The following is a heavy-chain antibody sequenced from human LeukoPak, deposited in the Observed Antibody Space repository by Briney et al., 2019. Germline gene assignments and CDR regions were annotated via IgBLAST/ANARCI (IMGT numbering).Heavy chain of an antibody. CDR3: ARLHHDYGSGTYGGAYNYYMDV. V-gene: IGHV4-59*01. Sequence: PSETLSLTCSVSSGFISSYYWTWIRQSPGKGLEWIGYIYYTGSTSYNPSLQSRVTISVDTSKNRFSLRLNSVTAADTAVYYCARLHHDYGSGTYGGAYNYYMDVWGKGTTVTVSS. CDR1: SGFISSYY. D-gene: IGHD3-10*01. J-gene: IGHJ6*03. CDR2: IYYTGST.